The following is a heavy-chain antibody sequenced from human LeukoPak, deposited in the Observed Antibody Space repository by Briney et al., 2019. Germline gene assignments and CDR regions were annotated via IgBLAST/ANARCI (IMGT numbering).Heavy chain of an antibody. Sequence: HSGRSPRLSCAASGFTFSNYGMHWVRQAPGKGLEWVAVISYAGSNKYYAESVKGRFTISRDNSKNTVYLQMNSLRAEDTAVYYCAKELGDPDYWGQGTLVTVSS. D-gene: IGHD1-26*01. CDR3: AKELGDPDY. J-gene: IGHJ4*02. CDR2: ISYAGSNK. V-gene: IGHV3-30*18. CDR1: GFTFSNYG.